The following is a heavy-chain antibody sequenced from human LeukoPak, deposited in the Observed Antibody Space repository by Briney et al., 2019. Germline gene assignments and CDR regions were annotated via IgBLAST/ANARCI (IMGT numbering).Heavy chain of an antibody. J-gene: IGHJ4*02. Sequence: GGSLRLSCAASGFTFDDYAMHWVRLAPGKGLEWVSGITWNSGTIAYADSVKGRFTISRDNAKNSLYLQMNSLRTEDTALYYCAKESEHWGRSVWYEIDYWGQGTLVTVSS. CDR1: GFTFDDYA. CDR2: ITWNSGTI. D-gene: IGHD6-19*01. CDR3: AKESEHWGRSVWYEIDY. V-gene: IGHV3-9*01.